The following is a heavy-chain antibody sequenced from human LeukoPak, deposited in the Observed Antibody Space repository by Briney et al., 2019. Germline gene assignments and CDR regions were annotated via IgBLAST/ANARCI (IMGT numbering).Heavy chain of an antibody. V-gene: IGHV4/OR15-8*02. CDR2: ISLAGQT. J-gene: IGHJ4*02. Sequence: PSETLSLTCGVSGGSISGTNWWSWVRQPPGPGLEWTGEISLAGQTNFNPSLNGRVTMSLDKSSNKLYLHLTSVTAADTATYFCSRESGPFCPFGYWGQGTLVTVSS. CDR1: GGSISGTNW. D-gene: IGHD1-26*01. CDR3: SRESGPFCPFGY.